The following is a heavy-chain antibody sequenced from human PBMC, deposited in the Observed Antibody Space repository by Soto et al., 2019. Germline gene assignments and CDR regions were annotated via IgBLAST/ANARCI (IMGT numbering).Heavy chain of an antibody. CDR3: AKDPNYYDSSGGDYYFDY. CDR2: IGGSGGTT. CDR1: GFTFSSYG. V-gene: IGHV3-23*01. D-gene: IGHD3-22*01. J-gene: IGHJ4*02. Sequence: GGSLRLSCAASGFTFSSYGMSWVRQAPGKGLEWVSSIGGSGGTTYYADAVKGRFTISRDNSKNTLYLQMNSLRAEDTAVYYCAKDPNYYDSSGGDYYFDYWGQGTLVTVSS.